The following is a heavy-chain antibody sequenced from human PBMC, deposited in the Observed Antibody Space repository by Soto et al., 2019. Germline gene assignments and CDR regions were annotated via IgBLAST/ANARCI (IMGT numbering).Heavy chain of an antibody. CDR3: TTGSVEGV. Sequence: QLVESGGGLVRPGGSLRLSCSASGFSISSAWMNWVRQAPGKGLEWVGRIKTKIEGETTHYAAPANGRFTVSRDDSKNMLYLQMNSLKADDTALYYCTTGSVEGVWGQGTTVTVSS. CDR2: IKTKIEGETT. CDR1: GFSISSAW. V-gene: IGHV3-15*07. J-gene: IGHJ6*02. D-gene: IGHD2-15*01.